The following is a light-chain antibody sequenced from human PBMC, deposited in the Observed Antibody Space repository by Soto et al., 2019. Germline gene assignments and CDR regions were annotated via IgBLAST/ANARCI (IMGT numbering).Light chain of an antibody. CDR1: QSINHK. Sequence: EIVITQSPATLSVSPGERVTLSCRASQSINHKVAWYQQKPGQAPRLLIYGASTRATGISARFSGSGSGTELTLTISSLQSEDFAVYDCQQYNNWPTITFGQGTRLEIK. V-gene: IGKV3-15*01. J-gene: IGKJ5*01. CDR3: QQYNNWPTIT. CDR2: GAS.